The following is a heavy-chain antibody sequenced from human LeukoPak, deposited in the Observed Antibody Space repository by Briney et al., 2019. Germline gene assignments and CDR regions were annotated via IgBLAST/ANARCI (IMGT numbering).Heavy chain of an antibody. J-gene: IGHJ4*02. CDR1: GFTFSSYA. D-gene: IGHD3-22*01. CDR2: ISGSGGST. V-gene: IGHV3-23*01. CDR3: AKGGYYDSSGYYYPYFDY. Sequence: GGSLRLSCAASGFTFSSYAMSWVRQAPGKGLEWVSAISGSGGSTYYADSVKGRFTISRDNSKNTLYLQMNSLRAEDTAVYYCAKGGYYDSSGYYYPYFDYWSQGTLVTVSS.